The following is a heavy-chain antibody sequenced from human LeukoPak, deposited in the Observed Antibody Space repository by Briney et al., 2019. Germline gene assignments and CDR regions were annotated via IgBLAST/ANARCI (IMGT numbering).Heavy chain of an antibody. J-gene: IGHJ4*02. CDR1: GGTFSSYA. CDR2: IIPILGIA. Sequence: ASVKVSCKASGGTFSSYAIIWVRQAPGQGLEWMGRIIPILGIANYAQKFQGRVTITADKSTSTAYMELSSLRSEDTAVYYCASASSGYYYGYYFDYWSQGTLVTVSS. V-gene: IGHV1-69*04. CDR3: ASASSGYYYGYYFDY. D-gene: IGHD3-22*01.